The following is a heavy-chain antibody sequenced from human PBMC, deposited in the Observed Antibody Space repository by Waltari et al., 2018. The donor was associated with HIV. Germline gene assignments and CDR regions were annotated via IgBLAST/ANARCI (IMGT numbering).Heavy chain of an antibody. Sequence: QVQLVESGGGVVQPGRSLRLSCAASGFTVSSSGMHWVRQVPGKGLEWVAVISYDGSNKYYADSVKGRFTISRDNSKNTLYLQMNSLRAEDTAVYYCAKNNYYDSSGYIPGYWGQGTLVTVSS. CDR1: GFTVSSSG. J-gene: IGHJ4*02. CDR3: AKNNYYDSSGYIPGY. CDR2: ISYDGSNK. D-gene: IGHD3-22*01. V-gene: IGHV3-30*18.